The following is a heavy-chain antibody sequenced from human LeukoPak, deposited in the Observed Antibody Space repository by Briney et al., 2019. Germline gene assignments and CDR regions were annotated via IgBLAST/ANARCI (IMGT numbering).Heavy chain of an antibody. CDR3: ARDRGYCSSTSCYAVVYYFDY. CDR2: INAGNGNT. Sequence: ASVTVSCTASGYTFTSYAMHWVRQAPGQRLEWMGWINAGNGNTKYSQKFQGRVTITRDTSASTAYMELSSLRSEDTAVYYCARDRGYCSSTSCYAVVYYFDYWGQGTLVTVSS. D-gene: IGHD2-2*01. CDR1: GYTFTSYA. V-gene: IGHV1-3*01. J-gene: IGHJ4*02.